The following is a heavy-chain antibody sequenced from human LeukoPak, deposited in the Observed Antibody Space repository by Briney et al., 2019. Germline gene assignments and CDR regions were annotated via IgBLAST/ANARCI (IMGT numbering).Heavy chain of an antibody. Sequence: SETLSLTCAVYGGSFSGYYWSWIRQPPGKGLAWIGEINHSGSTNYNPSLKSRVTISVDTSKNQFSLKLSSVTAADTAVYYCARGPPPYYYDSSGYYSLFDYWGQGTLVTVSS. CDR2: INHSGST. V-gene: IGHV4-34*01. D-gene: IGHD3-22*01. CDR3: ARGPPPYYYDSSGYYSLFDY. J-gene: IGHJ4*02. CDR1: GGSFSGYY.